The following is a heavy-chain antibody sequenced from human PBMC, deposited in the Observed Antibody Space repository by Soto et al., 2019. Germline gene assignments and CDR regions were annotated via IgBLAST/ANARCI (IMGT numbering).Heavy chain of an antibody. V-gene: IGHV1-2*04. CDR1: GYTFTGYY. D-gene: IGHD2-2*01. CDR3: ARGDIVVLPAAPARHTHYYYYGMDV. CDR2: INPSSGGT. J-gene: IGHJ6*02. Sequence: GASVKVACMASGYTFTGYYMHWVRQAPGQGLEWMGWINPSSGGTNYAQKFQGWVTMTRDTSISTAYMELSRLRSDDTAVYYCARGDIVVLPAAPARHTHYYYYGMDVWGQVTTVTVSS.